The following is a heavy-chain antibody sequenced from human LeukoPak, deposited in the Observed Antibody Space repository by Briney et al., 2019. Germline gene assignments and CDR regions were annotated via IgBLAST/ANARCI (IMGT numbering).Heavy chain of an antibody. CDR2: IIPIFGTA. J-gene: IGHJ5*02. V-gene: IGHV1-69*01. CDR1: GGTFSSYA. CDR3: ARDVVAARLIWFDP. Sequence: GSSXXVSCKASGGTFSSYAISWVRQAPGQGLEWMGGIIPIFGTANYAQKFQGRVTITADESTSTAYMELSSLRSEDTAVYYCARDVVAARLIWFDPWGQGTLVTVSS. D-gene: IGHD6-6*01.